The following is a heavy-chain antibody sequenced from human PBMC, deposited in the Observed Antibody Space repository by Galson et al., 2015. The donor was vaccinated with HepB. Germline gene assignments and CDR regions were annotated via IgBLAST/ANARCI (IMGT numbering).Heavy chain of an antibody. Sequence: SLRLSCAASGFTFPNFAMSWVRQAPGKGLEWVAGISGSDQSTHYADSVKGRFTISRDNSKNTLYLQMTSLRGEDMALYYCTKDREAPYDFLYYFDYWGQGTLVTVSS. V-gene: IGHV3-23*01. CDR3: TKDREAPYDFLYYFDY. CDR2: ISGSDQST. CDR1: GFTFPNFA. J-gene: IGHJ4*02. D-gene: IGHD3/OR15-3a*01.